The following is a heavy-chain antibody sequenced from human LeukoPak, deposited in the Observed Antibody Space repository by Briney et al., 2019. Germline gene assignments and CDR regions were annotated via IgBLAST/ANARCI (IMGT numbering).Heavy chain of an antibody. CDR1: GGSFSGYY. J-gene: IGHJ5*02. D-gene: IGHD5-18*01. Sequence: SETLSLTCAVYGGSFSGYYWSWIRQPPGKGLEWIGYIYYSGSTNYNPSLKSRVTISVDTSKNQFSLKLSSVTAADTAVYYCARARIRGYSYGNWFDPWGQGTLVTVSS. V-gene: IGHV4-59*12. CDR3: ARARIRGYSYGNWFDP. CDR2: IYYSGST.